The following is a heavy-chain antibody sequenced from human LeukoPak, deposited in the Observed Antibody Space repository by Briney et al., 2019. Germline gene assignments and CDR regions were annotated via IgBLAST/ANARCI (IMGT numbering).Heavy chain of an antibody. CDR2: INGDGSDT. CDR3: AKALWWDSSGLGAFDI. V-gene: IGHV3-74*01. CDR1: GFTFISYW. D-gene: IGHD3-22*01. Sequence: PGGSLRLSCAASGFTFISYWMHWVRQAPGKGLVWVSRINGDGSDTTYADSVKGRFTISRDNAKNSLYLQMNSLRAEDTALYYCAKALWWDSSGLGAFDIWGQGTMVTVSS. J-gene: IGHJ3*02.